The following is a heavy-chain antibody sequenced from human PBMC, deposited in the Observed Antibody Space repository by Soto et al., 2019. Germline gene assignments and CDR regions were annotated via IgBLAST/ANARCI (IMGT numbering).Heavy chain of an antibody. CDR1: GFTVSSYW. J-gene: IGHJ3*02. CDR3: ARARRGCSSTSCHDAFDI. Sequence: GGSLRLSGAATGFTVSSYWMSWVRQAPGKGLEWVANIKQDGSEKYYVDSVKGRFTISRDNAKNSLYLQMNSLRAEDTAVYYCARARRGCSSTSCHDAFDIWGQGTMVTVSS. D-gene: IGHD2-2*01. V-gene: IGHV3-7*03. CDR2: IKQDGSEK.